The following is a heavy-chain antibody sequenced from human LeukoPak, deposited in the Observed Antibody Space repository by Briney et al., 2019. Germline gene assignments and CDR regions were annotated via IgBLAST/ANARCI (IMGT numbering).Heavy chain of an antibody. D-gene: IGHD3-22*01. CDR2: IRYDGSNK. CDR3: AKYSRDSSGSYDY. CDR1: GFTFSSYG. J-gene: IGHJ4*02. V-gene: IGHV3-30*02. Sequence: AGGSLRLSCAASGFTFSSYGIHWVRQAPGKGLEWVAFIRYDGSNKYYADSAKGRFTISRDNSKNTLYLQMNSLRAEDTAVYYCAKYSRDSSGSYDYWGQGTLVTVSS.